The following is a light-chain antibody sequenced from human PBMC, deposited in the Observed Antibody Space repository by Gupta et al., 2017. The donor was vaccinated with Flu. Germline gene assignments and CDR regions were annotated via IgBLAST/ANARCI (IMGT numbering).Light chain of an antibody. CDR1: QSISSY. V-gene: IGKV1-39*01. CDR2: AAS. J-gene: IGKJ1*01. CDR3: QQSYSTPWT. Sequence: DIQMTQSPSSLSASVGDRATITCRASQSISSYLNWYQQKPGKAPKLLIYAASSLQSGVPSRFSGSGSGTDFTLTISILHPEDFATYYCQQSYSTPWTFGQGTKVEIK.